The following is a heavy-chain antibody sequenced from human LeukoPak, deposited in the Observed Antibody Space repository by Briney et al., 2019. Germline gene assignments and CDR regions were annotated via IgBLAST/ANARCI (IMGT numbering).Heavy chain of an antibody. Sequence: PGGSLRLSCTASGFTFSSYGMHWVRQAPGKGLEWVALIWHDGSNKYYGDSVKDRFTISRDNSKNTLYLQMDSLRAEDTAVYYCARDRGYTYGHPLDYWGQGTLVTVSS. CDR1: GFTFSSYG. J-gene: IGHJ4*02. V-gene: IGHV3-33*01. D-gene: IGHD5-18*01. CDR3: ARDRGYTYGHPLDY. CDR2: IWHDGSNK.